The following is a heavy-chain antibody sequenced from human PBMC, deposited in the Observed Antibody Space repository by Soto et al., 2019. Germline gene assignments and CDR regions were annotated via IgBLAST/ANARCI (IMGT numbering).Heavy chain of an antibody. CDR3: AKGGSYYCCYYGMDV. CDR1: GLTFSSYG. Sequence: GGSLRLSCAASGLTFSSYGMHWVRQAPGKGLEWVAVISYDGSNKYYADSVKGRFTISRDNSKNTLYLQMNSLRAEDTAVYYCAKGGSYYCCYYGMDVWGQGTTVTVS. CDR2: ISYDGSNK. V-gene: IGHV3-30*18. J-gene: IGHJ6*02. D-gene: IGHD1-26*01.